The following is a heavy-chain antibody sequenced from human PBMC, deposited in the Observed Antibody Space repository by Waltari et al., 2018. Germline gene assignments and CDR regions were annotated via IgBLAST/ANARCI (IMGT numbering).Heavy chain of an antibody. CDR1: GGSISSYY. Sequence: QVQLQESGPGLVKPSETLSLTCTVSGGSISSYYWIWIRQPPGQGLEWIGYIYYSRSTNYNPSLKSRVTISVDTSKNQFSLKLSSVTAADTAVYYCARDRRYCSGGSCNDWYFDLWGRGTLVTVSS. V-gene: IGHV4-59*01. CDR3: ARDRRYCSGGSCNDWYFDL. CDR2: IYYSRST. D-gene: IGHD2-15*01. J-gene: IGHJ2*01.